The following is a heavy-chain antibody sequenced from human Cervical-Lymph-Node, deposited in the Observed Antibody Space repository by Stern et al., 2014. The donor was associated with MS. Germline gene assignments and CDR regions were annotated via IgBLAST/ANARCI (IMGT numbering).Heavy chain of an antibody. Sequence: QVQLQQWGAGQLEPSETLSLTCAVYGGSFSDYHWTWIRQSPGKGLEWIGDGTQSGRTNYNPSLKSRVTISVDSSKKQIPLTLISMTAADTAVYYCARGKSKLDYWGQGTLVTISS. CDR3: ARGKSKLDY. CDR1: GGSFSDYH. CDR2: GTQSGRT. J-gene: IGHJ4*02. V-gene: IGHV4-34*01.